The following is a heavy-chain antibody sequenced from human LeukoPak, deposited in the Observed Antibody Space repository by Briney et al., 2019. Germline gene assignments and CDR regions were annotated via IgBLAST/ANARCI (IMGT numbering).Heavy chain of an antibody. CDR2: ISSSSSYI. V-gene: IGHV3-21*01. CDR3: ARVDTYYYDSSGYSSLDY. D-gene: IGHD3-22*01. CDR1: GFTFSSYS. Sequence: GGSLRLSCAASGFTFSSYSMNWVRQAPGKGLEWVSSISSSSSYIYYADSVKGRFTISRDNAKNSLYLQTNSLRAEDTAVYYCARVDTYYYDSSGYSSLDYWGQGTLVTVSS. J-gene: IGHJ4*02.